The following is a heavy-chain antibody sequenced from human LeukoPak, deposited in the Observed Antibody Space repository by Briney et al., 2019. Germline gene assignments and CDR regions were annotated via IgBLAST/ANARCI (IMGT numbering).Heavy chain of an antibody. CDR3: TREVWGSTFPDY. V-gene: IGHV4-38-2*02. CDR1: GYSISSGYF. CDR2: THHSGAT. Sequence: SETLSLTCSVSGYSISSGYFWGWIRQPPGKGPEWIATTHHSGATYYNPSLKSRVTLSVDTSRNQVSLKMTSVTAADTAVYYCTREVWGSTFPDYWGQGTLVTVSS. D-gene: IGHD7-27*01. J-gene: IGHJ4*02.